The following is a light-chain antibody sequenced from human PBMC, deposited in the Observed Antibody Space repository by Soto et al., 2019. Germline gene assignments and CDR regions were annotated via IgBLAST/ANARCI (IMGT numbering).Light chain of an antibody. CDR2: GAC. J-gene: IGKJ2*01. CDR3: QQYNDWPYT. Sequence: EIVMTQSPATLSVSPGERATLSCRARQSVSSNLAWYQQRPGQPPRLLIYGACTRAAGIPVRFSGSGSQREFTLTISSLQSEDFAVYYCQQYNDWPYTFGQGTKLDIK. CDR1: QSVSSN. V-gene: IGKV3-15*01.